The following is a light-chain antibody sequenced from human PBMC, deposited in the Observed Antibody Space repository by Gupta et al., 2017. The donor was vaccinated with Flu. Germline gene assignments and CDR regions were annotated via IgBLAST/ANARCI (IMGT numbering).Light chain of an antibody. J-gene: IGKJ2*01. V-gene: IGKV4-1*01. CDR1: QSVLYSATNKNY. CDR3: QQYYGTPYT. CDR2: WAS. Sequence: NCKSSQSVLYSATNKNYLAWYQQKPGQPPKLLMYWASTRESGVPDRFSGSGSGTDFTLTISSLQAEDVAVYYCQQYYGTPYTFGQGTKLEIK.